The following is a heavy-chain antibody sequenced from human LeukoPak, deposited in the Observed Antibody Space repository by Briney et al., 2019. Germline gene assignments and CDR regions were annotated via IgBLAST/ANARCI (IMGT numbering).Heavy chain of an antibody. Sequence: SETLSLNCTVSGGSISSSSYYWGWIRQPPGKGLEWIGSIYYSGSTYYNPSLKGRVTISVDTSKNQFSLKLSSVTAADTAVYYCARHVPYYDFWSGYLGYWGQGTLVTVSS. CDR2: IYYSGST. V-gene: IGHV4-39*01. J-gene: IGHJ4*02. CDR3: ARHVPYYDFWSGYLGY. D-gene: IGHD3-3*01. CDR1: GGSISSSSYY.